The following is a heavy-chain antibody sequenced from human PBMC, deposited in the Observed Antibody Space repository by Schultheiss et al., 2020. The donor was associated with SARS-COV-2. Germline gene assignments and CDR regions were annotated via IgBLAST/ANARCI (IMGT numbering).Heavy chain of an antibody. D-gene: IGHD3-22*01. Sequence: SCAASGVTFRSSAMTWVRQAPGKGLEWVSSISYSGNNTYYADSVKGRFTISRDNSKNTLYLQMNSLRAEDTAVYYCAKDTIDYYYDSSGYLDYWGQGTLVTVSS. CDR3: AKDTIDYYYDSSGYLDY. V-gene: IGHV3-23*01. CDR1: GVTFRSSA. J-gene: IGHJ4*02. CDR2: ISYSGNNT.